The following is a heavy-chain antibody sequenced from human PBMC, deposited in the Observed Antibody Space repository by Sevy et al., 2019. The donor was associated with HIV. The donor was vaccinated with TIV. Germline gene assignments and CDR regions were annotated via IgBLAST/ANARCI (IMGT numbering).Heavy chain of an antibody. Sequence: ASVKVSCKASGYTFTGYYMHSVRQAPGQGLEWMGWINPNSGGTNYAQKFQGRVTMTRDTSISTAYMELSRLRSDDTAVYDCARDQWLVQPDYWGQGTLVTVSS. D-gene: IGHD6-19*01. J-gene: IGHJ4*02. V-gene: IGHV1-2*02. CDR2: INPNSGGT. CDR1: GYTFTGYY. CDR3: ARDQWLVQPDY.